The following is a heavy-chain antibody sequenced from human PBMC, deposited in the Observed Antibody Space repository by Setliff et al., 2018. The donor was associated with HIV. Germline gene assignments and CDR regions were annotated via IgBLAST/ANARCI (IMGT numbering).Heavy chain of an antibody. J-gene: IGHJ4*02. CDR1: GGSISGSSDY. CDR2: IFYTGST. D-gene: IGHD3-3*01. Sequence: SETLSLTCTVSGGSISGSSDYWGWIRQPPGKGLEWIGSIFYTGSTYYNPSLKGRVTVSVDTSINQFSLKLSSVTAADTSVYYCARHSSSGYLPYYFDYWGQGTLVTVSA. V-gene: IGHV4-39*01. CDR3: ARHSSSGYLPYYFDY.